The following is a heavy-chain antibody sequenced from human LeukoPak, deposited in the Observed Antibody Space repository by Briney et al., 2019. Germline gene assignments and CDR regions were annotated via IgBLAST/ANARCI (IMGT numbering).Heavy chain of an antibody. Sequence: SQTLSLTCAISGDSVSSNSAAWNWIRQSPSRGLEWLGRTYYRSKWYNDYAVSVKSRITINPDTSKNQFSPQLNSVTPEDTAVYYCARGGTIFGVFLAPNWFDPWGQGTLVTVSS. CDR3: ARGGTIFGVFLAPNWFDP. CDR1: GDSVSSNSAA. CDR2: TYYRSKWYN. J-gene: IGHJ5*02. V-gene: IGHV6-1*01. D-gene: IGHD3-3*01.